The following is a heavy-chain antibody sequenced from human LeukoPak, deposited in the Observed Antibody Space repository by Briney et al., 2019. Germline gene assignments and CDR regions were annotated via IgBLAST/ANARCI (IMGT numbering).Heavy chain of an antibody. CDR1: GFTFSSDW. D-gene: IGHD1-14*01. V-gene: IGHV3-7*01. Sequence: GGSLRLSCAASGFTFSSDWMSWVRQAPGKGLEWVAYINQERSEEGYVDSVKGRFTISRDNARNSLYLQMNNLRAEDTAMFYCARYRTTFDSSGQGTLVTVSS. J-gene: IGHJ4*02. CDR2: INQERSEE. CDR3: ARYRTTFDS.